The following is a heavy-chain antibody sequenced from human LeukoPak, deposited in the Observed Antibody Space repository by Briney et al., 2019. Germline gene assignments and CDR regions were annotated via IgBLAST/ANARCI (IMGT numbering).Heavy chain of an antibody. J-gene: IGHJ4*02. D-gene: IGHD3-10*01. CDR3: VGRGELDSSRRFDY. CDR1: EFTLRNYF. CDR2: ISGSGGST. Sequence: GGSLRLSCAASEFTLRNYFMTWVRQAPGKGLEWVSTISGSGGSTYYADSVKGRFTISRDNSKNTLYLQMNSLRAEDRAVYYCVGRGELDSSRRFDYWGEGTLVTVSS. V-gene: IGHV3-23*01.